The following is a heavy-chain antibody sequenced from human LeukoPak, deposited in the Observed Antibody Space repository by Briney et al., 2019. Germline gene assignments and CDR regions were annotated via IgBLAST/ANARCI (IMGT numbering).Heavy chain of an antibody. Sequence: SVKVSCKASRGAFSSYTMSWVRLAPGQRLEWMGRIIPILGIANHPLKFHGRVTITAHKSTSTVYMELSSLRSDDTAVYYCAREGYCSRTSCYGRWFDPWGQRTLVTVSS. J-gene: IGHJ5*02. CDR2: IIPILGIA. V-gene: IGHV1-69*04. D-gene: IGHD2-2*01. CDR1: RGAFSSYT. CDR3: AREGYCSRTSCYGRWFDP.